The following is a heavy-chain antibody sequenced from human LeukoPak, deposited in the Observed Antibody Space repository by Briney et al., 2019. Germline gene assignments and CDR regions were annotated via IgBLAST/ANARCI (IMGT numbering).Heavy chain of an antibody. CDR2: VKTKANNYAT. Sequence: GGSLRLSCAASGFTFRDSAMHWVRQASGKGLEGIGRVKTKANNYATAYAASVMGRFTISRDDSKNTAYLEMNSLKTEDTAVYYCTREFHSSGWYLTFAYWGQGSQVTVSS. J-gene: IGHJ4*02. V-gene: IGHV3-73*01. D-gene: IGHD6-19*01. CDR1: GFTFRDSA. CDR3: TREFHSSGWYLTFAY.